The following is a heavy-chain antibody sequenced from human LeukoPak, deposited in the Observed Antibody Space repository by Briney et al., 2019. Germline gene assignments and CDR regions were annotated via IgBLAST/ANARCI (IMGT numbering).Heavy chain of an antibody. V-gene: IGHV4-59*01. Sequence: SETLSLTCTVSGGGTISYHWSWIRQSPGKGLEWIGYIYGSESANYNPSLKSRATISVDTSKNQFSLKLSSVTAADTAIYYCARGRDYGVTLGYWGPGALVTVSS. D-gene: IGHD4-17*01. CDR1: GGGTISYH. J-gene: IGHJ4*02. CDR3: ARGRDYGVTLGY. CDR2: IYGSESA.